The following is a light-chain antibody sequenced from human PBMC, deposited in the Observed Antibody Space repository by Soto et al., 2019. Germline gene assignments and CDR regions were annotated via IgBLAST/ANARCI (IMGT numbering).Light chain of an antibody. CDR3: QQYSDWPRT. Sequence: EIVLTQSPATLSVSPGERATLSCRASESVRTSLAWYQQKPRRSPSLPIYGASNRASGVPDRFGGSGSGTEFTLTINSLESGDFAIYYCQQYSDWPRTFGQGTKVDIK. V-gene: IGKV3-15*01. J-gene: IGKJ1*01. CDR1: ESVRTS. CDR2: GAS.